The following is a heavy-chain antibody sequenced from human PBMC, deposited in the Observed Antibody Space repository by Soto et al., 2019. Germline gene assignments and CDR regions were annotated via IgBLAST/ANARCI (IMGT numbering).Heavy chain of an antibody. D-gene: IGHD3-16*01. CDR1: GYTFTSYG. Sequence: ASVKVSCKASGYTFTSYGISRVRQAPGQGLEWMGWISAYNGNTNYAQKLQGRVTMTTDTSTSTAYMELSSLRSDDTAVYYCARGRIPASVYYDYVWGSSLSFDYWGQGTLVTVSS. J-gene: IGHJ4*02. CDR2: ISAYNGNT. V-gene: IGHV1-18*01. CDR3: ARGRIPASVYYDYVWGSSLSFDY.